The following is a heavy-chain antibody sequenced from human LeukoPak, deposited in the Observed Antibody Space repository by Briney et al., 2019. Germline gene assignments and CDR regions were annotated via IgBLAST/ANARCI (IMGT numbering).Heavy chain of an antibody. V-gene: IGHV1-46*01. Sequence: GSVKVSCKASGYTFTSYFMHWVRQAPGQGLDWMGVINSSGGGTSYAQKFQGRVTMTRDTSTSTVYMELSSLRSEDTAVYYCARASYYYDFSFWGQGTLVTVS. J-gene: IGHJ4*02. CDR1: GYTFTSYF. CDR2: INSSGGGT. D-gene: IGHD3-22*01. CDR3: ARASYYYDFSF.